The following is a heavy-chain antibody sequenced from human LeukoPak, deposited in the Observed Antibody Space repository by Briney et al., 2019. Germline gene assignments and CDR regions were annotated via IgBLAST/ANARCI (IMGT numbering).Heavy chain of an antibody. CDR3: ARPNITSYYDSRGYDAFDV. D-gene: IGHD3-22*01. CDR2: IYPDDSDT. CDR1: GYKFNAYW. J-gene: IGHJ3*01. Sequence: GESLKISGKGSGYKFNAYWIAWVRQMPGKGLEWMGIIYPDDSDTRYSPSFQGQVTISADKSVSIAYLQWSSLKASDTAMYYCARPNITSYYDSRGYDAFDVWGQGTMVIVFS. V-gene: IGHV5-51*01.